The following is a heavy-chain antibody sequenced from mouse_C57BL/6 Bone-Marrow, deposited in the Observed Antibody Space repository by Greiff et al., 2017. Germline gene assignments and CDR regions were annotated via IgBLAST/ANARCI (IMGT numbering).Heavy chain of an antibody. CDR1: GFNFTDYY. V-gene: IGHV14-4*01. D-gene: IGHD1-1*01. CDR2: IDPENGDT. CDR3: TTAGSGY. Sequence: EVLLVESGAELVRPGASVKLSCTASGFNFTDYYMHWVKQSPEKGLEWIGCIDPENGDTDYASKFKGQATITADTSSNTAYLQLSSLTSEDTAVYYCTTAGSGYWGQGTTLTVSS. J-gene: IGHJ2*01.